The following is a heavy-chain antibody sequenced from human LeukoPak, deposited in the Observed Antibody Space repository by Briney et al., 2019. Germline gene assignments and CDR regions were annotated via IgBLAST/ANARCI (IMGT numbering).Heavy chain of an antibody. V-gene: IGHV4-4*07. J-gene: IGHJ4*02. D-gene: IGHD6-13*01. CDR1: GGSISSYY. CDR2: IYTSGST. Sequence: SETLSLTCTVSGGSISSYYWSWIRQPAGKGLEWIGRIYTSGSTNYNPSLKSRVTMSVDTSKNQFSLKLSSVTAADTAVYYCAVSVRSAAAGFYFDYWGQGTLVTVSS. CDR3: AVSVRSAAAGFYFDY.